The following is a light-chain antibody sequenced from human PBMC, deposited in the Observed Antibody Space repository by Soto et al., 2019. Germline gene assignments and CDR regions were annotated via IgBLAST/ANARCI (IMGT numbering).Light chain of an antibody. Sequence: VLTQPPSASGTPGQRVTISCSGSTSNVGINSVFWYQHLPGTAPKLLIYRSNQRASGVPDRFSGSKSGTSASLAISGLRSEDEADYYCAAWDDSLSGQVFGGGTKVTVL. CDR1: TSNVGINS. J-gene: IGLJ2*01. CDR2: RSN. V-gene: IGLV1-47*01. CDR3: AAWDDSLSGQV.